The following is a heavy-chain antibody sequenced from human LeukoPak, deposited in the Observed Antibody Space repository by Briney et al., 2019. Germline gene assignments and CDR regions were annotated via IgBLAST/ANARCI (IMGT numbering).Heavy chain of an antibody. Sequence: KPSETLSLTCAVYGGSFSGYYWSWIRQPPGKGLEWIGEINHSGSTNYNPSLKSRVTISVDTSKNQFSLKLSSVTAADTAVYYCASVIVVVPAAIPDYYGMDVWGQGTTVTVSS. CDR1: GGSFSGYY. CDR2: INHSGST. V-gene: IGHV4-34*01. D-gene: IGHD2-2*01. CDR3: ASVIVVVPAAIPDYYGMDV. J-gene: IGHJ6*02.